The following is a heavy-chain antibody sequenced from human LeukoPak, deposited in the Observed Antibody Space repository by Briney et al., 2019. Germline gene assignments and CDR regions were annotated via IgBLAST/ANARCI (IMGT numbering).Heavy chain of an antibody. CDR2: IYYSGST. D-gene: IGHD6-13*01. V-gene: IGHV4-30-4*08. Sequence: SETLSLTCTVSGGSISSGDYYWSWIRQPPGKGLEWIGYIYYSGSTYYNPSLKSRVTISVDTSKNQFSLKLSSVTAADTAVYYYARHPIAAAGFDYWGQGTLVTVSS. CDR1: GGSISSGDYY. CDR3: ARHPIAAAGFDY. J-gene: IGHJ4*02.